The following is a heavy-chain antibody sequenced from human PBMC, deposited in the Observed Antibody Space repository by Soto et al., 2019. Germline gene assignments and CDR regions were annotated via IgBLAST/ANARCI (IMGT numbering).Heavy chain of an antibody. V-gene: IGHV4-59*01. J-gene: IGHJ6*02. CDR1: GGSISSYY. CDR2: IYYSGST. D-gene: IGHD1-7*01. Sequence: PSETLSLTCTVSGGSISSYYWSWIRQPPGKGLEWIGYIYYSGSTNYNPSLKSRVTISVDTSKNQFSLKLSSVTAADTAVYYCARDRVTGTTTHYYYYGMDVWGQGTTVTVS. CDR3: ARDRVTGTTTHYYYYGMDV.